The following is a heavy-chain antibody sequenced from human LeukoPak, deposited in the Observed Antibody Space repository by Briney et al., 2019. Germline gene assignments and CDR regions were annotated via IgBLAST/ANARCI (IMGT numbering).Heavy chain of an antibody. CDR1: GFTFSDSY. D-gene: IGHD6-19*01. Sequence: GGSLRLSCAASGFTFSDSYMTWIRQAPGKGLEWVSYISNSGSTIYYADSVKGRFTISRDNSKNTLYLQMNSLRAEDTAVYYCARILDSAWGELGYWGQGTLVTVSS. V-gene: IGHV3-11*04. CDR2: ISNSGSTI. J-gene: IGHJ4*02. CDR3: ARILDSAWGELGY.